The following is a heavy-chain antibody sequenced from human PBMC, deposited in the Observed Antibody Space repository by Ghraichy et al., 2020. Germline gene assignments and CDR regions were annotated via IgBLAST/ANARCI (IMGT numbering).Heavy chain of an antibody. CDR2: IWSDGSNK. CDR3: ARELLYDGVYYYYGLDA. Sequence: GGSLRLSCAASGFTFSDFGMHWVCQAPGKGLEWVAIIWSDGSNKYYGDSVKGRFTISRDNSKNTLYLQMNSLRAEDTAVYYCARELLYDGVYYYYGLDAWGQGTTVTVSS. D-gene: IGHD2-8*01. V-gene: IGHV3-33*08. CDR1: GFTFSDFG. J-gene: IGHJ6*02.